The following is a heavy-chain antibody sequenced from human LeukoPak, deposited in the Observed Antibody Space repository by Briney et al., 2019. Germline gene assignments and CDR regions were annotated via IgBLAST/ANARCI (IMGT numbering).Heavy chain of an antibody. J-gene: IGHJ4*02. D-gene: IGHD2-15*01. CDR1: AFTFSSYA. CDR2: ITPGADT. V-gene: IGHV3-23*01. Sequence: GGSLRLSCAASAFTFSSYAMNWVRQAPGKGLEWVSTITPGADTYYADSVKGRFTISRDNSKNTVYLQMNSLRAEDTAVYYCAKGVGVADWREWLFDYWGQGTLVTVSS. CDR3: AKGVGVADWREWLFDY.